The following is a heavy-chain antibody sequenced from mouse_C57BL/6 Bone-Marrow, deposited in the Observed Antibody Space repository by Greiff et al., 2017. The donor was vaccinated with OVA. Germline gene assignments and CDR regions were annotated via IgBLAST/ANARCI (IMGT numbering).Heavy chain of an antibody. D-gene: IGHD1-1*01. CDR1: GYTFTSYG. CDR2: IYPRSGNT. CDR3: ARGPSYYYGSSYAWFAY. V-gene: IGHV1-81*01. J-gene: IGHJ3*01. Sequence: QVQLQQSGAELARPGASVKLSCKASGYTFTSYGISWVKQRTGQGLEWIGEIYPRSGNTYYNEKFKGKATLTADKSSSTAYMELRSLTSEDSAVYFCARGPSYYYGSSYAWFAYWGQGTLVTVSA.